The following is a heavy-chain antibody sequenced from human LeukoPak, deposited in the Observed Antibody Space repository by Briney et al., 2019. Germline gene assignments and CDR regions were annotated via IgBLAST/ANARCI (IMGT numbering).Heavy chain of an antibody. J-gene: IGHJ4*01. V-gene: IGHV3-7*01. CDR1: GFTFSSYW. CDR3: ARDGTAAGLYFDL. D-gene: IGHD6-13*01. Sequence: GGSLRLTCAVSGFTFSSYWMNWVRQAPGKGLEWVASIRQDGGEKSYVDSVKGRFTISRDNTKNSLYLQMSSLRAEDTAVYYCARDGTAAGLYFDLWGQGTLVTVSS. CDR2: IRQDGGEK.